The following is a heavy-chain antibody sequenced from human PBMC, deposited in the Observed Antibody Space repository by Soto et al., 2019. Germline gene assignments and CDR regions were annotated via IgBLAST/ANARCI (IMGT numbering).Heavy chain of an antibody. CDR3: ASFIVATIRDFSVQGQNDY. Sequence: GGSLRLSCAASGFTFSSYEMSWVRQAPGKGLEWVSYISSSGSTIYYADSVKGRFTISRDNAKNSLYLQMNSLRAEDTAVYYCASFIVATIRDFSVQGQNDYWGQGTLVTVSS. D-gene: IGHD5-12*01. V-gene: IGHV3-48*03. J-gene: IGHJ4*02. CDR2: ISSSGSTI. CDR1: GFTFSSYE.